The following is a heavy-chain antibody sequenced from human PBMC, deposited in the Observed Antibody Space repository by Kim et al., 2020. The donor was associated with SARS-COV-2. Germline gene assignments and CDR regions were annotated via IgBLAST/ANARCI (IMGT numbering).Heavy chain of an antibody. CDR3: ARNKQLKRYFDL. V-gene: IGHV4-34*01. J-gene: IGHJ2*01. CDR1: GWSFSGYY. CDR2: INHSGST. D-gene: IGHD6-13*01. Sequence: SETLSLTCAVYGWSFSGYYWSWIRQPPGKGLEWIGEINHSGSTNYNPSLKSRVTISVDTSKNQFSLKLSSVTAADTAVYYCARNKQLKRYFDLWGRGTLVTVSS.